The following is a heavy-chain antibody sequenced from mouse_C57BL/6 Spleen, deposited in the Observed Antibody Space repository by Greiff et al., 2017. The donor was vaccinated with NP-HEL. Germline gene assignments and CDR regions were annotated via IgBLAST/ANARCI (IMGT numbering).Heavy chain of an antibody. Sequence: QVQLQQPGAELVKPGASVKLSCKASGYTFTSYWMQWVKQRPGQGLEWIGEIDPSDSYTNYNQKFKSKATLTVDTSSSTAYMQLSSLTSEDSAVYYCARGYGSSYNYWGQGTTLTVSS. CDR1: GYTFTSYW. J-gene: IGHJ2*01. CDR3: ARGYGSSYNY. CDR2: IDPSDSYT. D-gene: IGHD1-1*01. V-gene: IGHV1-50*01.